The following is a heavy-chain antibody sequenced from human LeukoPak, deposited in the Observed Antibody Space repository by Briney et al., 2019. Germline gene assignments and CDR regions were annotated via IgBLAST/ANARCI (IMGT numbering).Heavy chain of an antibody. D-gene: IGHD6-13*01. Sequence: SETLSLTCTVSAGAITRTSYFWGWIRQSPGKGLEWIGSIYYSGTTYYNPSLKSRVTISVDTSKNEFSLRLNSVTAADTAVYYCASLGPYSSTWYGDYWGQGIQVTVSS. CDR2: IYYSGTT. CDR3: ASLGPYSSTWYGDY. CDR1: AGAITRTSYF. V-gene: IGHV4-39*01. J-gene: IGHJ4*02.